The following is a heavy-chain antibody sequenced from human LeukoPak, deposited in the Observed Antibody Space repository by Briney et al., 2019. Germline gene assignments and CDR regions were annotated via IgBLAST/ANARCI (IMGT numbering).Heavy chain of an antibody. V-gene: IGHV4-61*01. J-gene: IGHJ4*02. CDR2: IYYSGST. D-gene: IGHD3-16*01. Sequence: SETLSLTCTVSGGSVSSGSYYWSWLRQPPGTGLEWIGYIYYSGSTNYNPSLKSRVTISVDTSKNQFSLKLSSVTAADTAVYYCAREDGGGFDYWGQGTLVTVSS. CDR3: AREDGGGFDY. CDR1: GGSVSSGSYY.